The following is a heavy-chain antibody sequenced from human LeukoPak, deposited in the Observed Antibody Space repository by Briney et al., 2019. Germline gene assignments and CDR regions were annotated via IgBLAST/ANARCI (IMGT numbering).Heavy chain of an antibody. J-gene: IGHJ3*02. CDR2: IYYSGST. CDR1: GGSISTYY. D-gene: IGHD3-10*01. V-gene: IGHV4-59*12. Sequence: SETLSLTCTVSGGSISTYYWTWIRQPPGKGLEWIGYIYYSGSTNYNPSLKSRVTISVDTSKNQFSLKLSSVTAADTAVYYCASFFMVRGYAFDIWGQGTMVTVSS. CDR3: ASFFMVRGYAFDI.